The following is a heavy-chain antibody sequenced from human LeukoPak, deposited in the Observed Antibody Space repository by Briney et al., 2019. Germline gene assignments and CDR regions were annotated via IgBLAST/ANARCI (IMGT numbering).Heavy chain of an antibody. CDR3: AGEDSSGFSIWAFDI. Sequence: GGSLRLSCAASGFTFSSYAMHWVRQAPGKGLEWVAFKSYDGSNKYYADSVKGRFTISRDNSKNTLYLQMNSLRAEDTAVYYCAGEDSSGFSIWAFDIWGQGTMVTVSS. D-gene: IGHD3-22*01. J-gene: IGHJ3*02. V-gene: IGHV3-30*04. CDR1: GFTFSSYA. CDR2: KSYDGSNK.